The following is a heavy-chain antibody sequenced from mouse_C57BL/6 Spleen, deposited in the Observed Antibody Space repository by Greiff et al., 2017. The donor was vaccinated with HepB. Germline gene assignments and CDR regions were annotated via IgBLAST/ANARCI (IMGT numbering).Heavy chain of an antibody. V-gene: IGHV1-82*01. Sequence: QVQLKPSGPELVKPGASVKISCKASGYAFSSSWMNWVTQRPGKGLEWIGRIYPGDGDTNYNGKFKGKATLTADKSSSTAYMQLSSLTSEDSAVYFCAREGFITTVVYFDYWGQGTTLTVSS. CDR3: AREGFITTVVYFDY. D-gene: IGHD1-1*01. CDR1: GYAFSSSW. CDR2: IYPGDGDT. J-gene: IGHJ2*01.